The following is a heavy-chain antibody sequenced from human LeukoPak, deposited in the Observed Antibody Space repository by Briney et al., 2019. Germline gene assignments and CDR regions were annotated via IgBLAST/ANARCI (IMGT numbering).Heavy chain of an antibody. D-gene: IGHD3-9*01. V-gene: IGHV3-23*01. CDR2: ISGSGGTT. CDR1: RFTFSSYA. J-gene: IGHJ4*02. Sequence: GGSLRLSCAASRFTFSSYAMSWVRQAPGKGLEWVSAISGSGGTTYNADSVRGRFTISRDNSKNTLYLQLNSLRAEDTAVYYCAKGAGNFDWSYHDYWGQGTLVTVSS. CDR3: AKGAGNFDWSYHDY.